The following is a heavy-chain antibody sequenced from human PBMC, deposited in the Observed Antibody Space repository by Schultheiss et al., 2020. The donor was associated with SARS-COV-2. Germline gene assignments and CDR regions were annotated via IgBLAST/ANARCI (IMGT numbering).Heavy chain of an antibody. J-gene: IGHJ4*02. CDR2: INHSGST. Sequence: SQTLSLTCAVYGGSFSGYYWSWIRQPPGKGLEWIGEINHSGSTNYNPSLKSRVTISVDTSKNQFSLKLSSVTAADTAVYYCAKGVGATTSIQLDYWGQGTLVTVSS. V-gene: IGHV4-34*01. D-gene: IGHD1-26*01. CDR3: AKGVGATTSIQLDY. CDR1: GGSFSGYY.